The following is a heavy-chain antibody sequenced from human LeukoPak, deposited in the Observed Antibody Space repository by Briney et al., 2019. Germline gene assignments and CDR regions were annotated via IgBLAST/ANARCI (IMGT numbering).Heavy chain of an antibody. V-gene: IGHV4-59*08. CDR3: ARQSDYNIKSMDV. J-gene: IGHJ6*02. CDR1: GGSLSRYF. CDR2: IYYSGST. Sequence: SEPLSLPCAVSGGSLSRYFWSWIRQPPGKGLEWIGYIYYSGSTNYIPSLKSRVTISVDTSKNIFSLKLSSVTAADTAVYYCARQSDYNIKSMDVWGQGAPVTASS. D-gene: IGHD5-12*01.